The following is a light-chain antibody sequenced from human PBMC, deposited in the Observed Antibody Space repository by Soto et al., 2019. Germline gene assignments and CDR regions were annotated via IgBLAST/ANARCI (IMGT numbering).Light chain of an antibody. CDR1: QSISIY. V-gene: IGKV1-39*01. J-gene: IGKJ1*01. CDR2: AAS. Sequence: DIQMTQSPSSLSASEGDGVTITCRASQSISIYVNLYQQKPGKAPNLLIYAASRLQSGVPSRFRGSGSGTDFTLTISSLQPEDFATYYCQQSHTTPQTFGQGTKVDIK. CDR3: QQSHTTPQT.